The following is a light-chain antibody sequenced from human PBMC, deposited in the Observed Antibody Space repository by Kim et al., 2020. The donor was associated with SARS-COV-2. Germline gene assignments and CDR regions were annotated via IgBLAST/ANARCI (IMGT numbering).Light chain of an antibody. CDR1: SFNIGAGHN. CDR3: LSFDNNLSGWV. J-gene: IGLJ3*02. CDR2: ANT. Sequence: QRVTMSCTGSSFNIGAGHNVNWYQQLPGSVPKLLIYANTIRPSGVPDRFSGSKSGSSASLAITGLRAEDEADYYCLSFDNNLSGWVFGGGTQLTVL. V-gene: IGLV1-40*01.